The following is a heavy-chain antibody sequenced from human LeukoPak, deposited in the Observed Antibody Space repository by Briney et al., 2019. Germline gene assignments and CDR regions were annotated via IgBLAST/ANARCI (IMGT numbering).Heavy chain of an antibody. J-gene: IGHJ3*02. D-gene: IGHD3-16*02. CDR2: IRYDGSNK. CDR3: ARAVSWDLGELSFDAFDI. Sequence: PGGSLRLSCAASGFTFSSYGMHWVRQAPGKGLEWVAFIRYDGSNKYYADSVKGRFTISRDNSKNTLYLQMNSLRAEDTAVYYCARAVSWDLGELSFDAFDIWGQGTMVTVSS. CDR1: GFTFSSYG. V-gene: IGHV3-30*02.